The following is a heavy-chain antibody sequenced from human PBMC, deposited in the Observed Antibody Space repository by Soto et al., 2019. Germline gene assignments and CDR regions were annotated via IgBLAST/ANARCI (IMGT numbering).Heavy chain of an antibody. Sequence: GEFLRNSWRVAGDSFTSYWIGWVRQMPGKGLEWMGIIYPADSNTKYSPSLQGQVSISADRSISTAYLQWSSLKASGTAIYYCARGNSGSYGSFDYWGQGTPVTVSS. CDR3: ARGNSGSYGSFDY. CDR1: GDSFTSYW. V-gene: IGHV5-51*01. J-gene: IGHJ4*02. D-gene: IGHD1-26*01. CDR2: IYPADSNT.